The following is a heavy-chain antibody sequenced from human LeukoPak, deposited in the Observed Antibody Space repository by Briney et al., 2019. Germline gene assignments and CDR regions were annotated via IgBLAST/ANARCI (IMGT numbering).Heavy chain of an antibody. D-gene: IGHD6-19*01. CDR3: ARVDSSGWNY. V-gene: IGHV4-34*01. CDR2: INHSGST. CDR1: GGSFSGYY. J-gene: IGHJ4*02. Sequence: SETLSLTCAVYGGSFSGYYWSWIRQPPGKGLEWIGEINHSGSTNYNPSLKSRVTISVDTPKNQFSLKLSSVTAADTAVYYCARVDSSGWNYWGQGTLVTVSS.